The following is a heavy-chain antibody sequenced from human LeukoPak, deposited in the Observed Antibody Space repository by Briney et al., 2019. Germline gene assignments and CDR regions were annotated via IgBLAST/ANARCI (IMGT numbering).Heavy chain of an antibody. CDR2: ISGSGSNT. D-gene: IGHD5-12*01. J-gene: IGHJ4*02. V-gene: IGHV3-23*01. CDR1: GLTFSSSA. CDR3: ASVGQFATIRASDY. Sequence: GGSLRLSCAASGLTFSSSAMSWVRQAPGKGLEWVSAISGSGSNTYYADSVKGRFTISRDNSKNTLYLQMNSLRAEDTAVYYCASVGQFATIRASDYWGQGTLVTVSS.